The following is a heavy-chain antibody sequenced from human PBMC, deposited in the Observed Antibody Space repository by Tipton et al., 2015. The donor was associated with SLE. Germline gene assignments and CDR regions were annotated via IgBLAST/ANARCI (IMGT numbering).Heavy chain of an antibody. CDR1: GASISSISYF. V-gene: IGHV4-39*07. D-gene: IGHD4-23*01. Sequence: LRLSCTVSGASISSISYFWGWVRQPPGKGPEWIGSFYFSGNTFYSPSLKSRVTLLVDTSNNQFSLKLSSVTAADTAVYYCARGGTGDGRNPFDPWGQGTLVTVSS. CDR3: ARGGTGDGRNPFDP. J-gene: IGHJ5*02. CDR2: FYFSGNT.